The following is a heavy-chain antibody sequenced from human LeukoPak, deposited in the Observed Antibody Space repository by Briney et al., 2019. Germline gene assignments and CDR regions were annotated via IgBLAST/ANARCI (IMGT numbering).Heavy chain of an antibody. Sequence: SQTLSLTCAISGDSVSSNSAAWNWIRQSTSRGLEWLGRTHYRSKWYNDYAVSVKSRITINPDTSKTQFSLQLNSVTPEDTAVYYCARRLDSLDAFDIWGQGTMVTVSS. CDR2: THYRSKWYN. CDR1: GDSVSSNSAA. D-gene: IGHD3-22*01. V-gene: IGHV6-1*01. J-gene: IGHJ3*02. CDR3: ARRLDSLDAFDI.